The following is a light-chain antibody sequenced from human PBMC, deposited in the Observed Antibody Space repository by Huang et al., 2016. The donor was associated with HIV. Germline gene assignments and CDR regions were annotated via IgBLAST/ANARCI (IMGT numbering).Light chain of an antibody. J-gene: IGKJ2*01. Sequence: DIQMTQSPSSLSASVGDRVTITCRASQRIDAYLNWYQCKPGRAPKLLIFATSDLQSGVPSRFSGSRSGATFTLSISNMQPQEFATYFCQQSYYFPRTFGQGTKVEMK. V-gene: IGKV1-39*01. CDR2: ATS. CDR1: QRIDAY. CDR3: QQSYYFPRT.